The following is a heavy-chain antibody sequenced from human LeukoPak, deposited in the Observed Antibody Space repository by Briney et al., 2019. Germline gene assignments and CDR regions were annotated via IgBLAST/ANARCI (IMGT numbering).Heavy chain of an antibody. J-gene: IGHJ5*02. CDR3: ARIRYCSGGSCS. Sequence: SETLSLTCAVYGGSLSGYYWSWIRQPPGKGLEWIGEINHSGSTNCNPSLKSRVTISVDTSKNQFSLKLSSVTAADTAVYYCARIRYCSGGSCSWGQGTLVTVSS. CDR2: INHSGST. V-gene: IGHV4-34*01. D-gene: IGHD2-15*01. CDR1: GGSLSGYY.